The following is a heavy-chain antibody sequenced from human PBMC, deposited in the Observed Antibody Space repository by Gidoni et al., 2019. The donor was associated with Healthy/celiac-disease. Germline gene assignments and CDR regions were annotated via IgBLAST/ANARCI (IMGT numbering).Heavy chain of an antibody. D-gene: IGHD2-15*01. CDR3: AREGAVVVVAAYFDY. Sequence: EVQLVESGGGLVQPGGSLRLSCAASGFPFCSYWMSWVRQAPGKGLEWVANIKQDGSEKYYVDSVKGRFTISRDNAKNSLYLQMNSLRAEDTAVYYCAREGAVVVVAAYFDYWGQGTLVTVSS. J-gene: IGHJ4*02. CDR1: GFPFCSYW. V-gene: IGHV3-7*01. CDR2: IKQDGSEK.